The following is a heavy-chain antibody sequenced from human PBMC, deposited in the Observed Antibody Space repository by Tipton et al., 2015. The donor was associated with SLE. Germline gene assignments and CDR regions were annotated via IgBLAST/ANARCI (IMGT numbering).Heavy chain of an antibody. J-gene: IGHJ3*02. V-gene: IGHV4-4*09. CDR3: ASPGDYNRGAFII. Sequence: TLSLTCTVSGGSISSDYWSWIRQPPGEGLEWIGYIYSSGSTNYNPSLKSRVTISVDTSQNQFSLKLSSVTAADTAVYYCASPGDYNRGAFIIWGQGTMVTVSS. CDR1: GGSISSDY. CDR2: IYSSGST. D-gene: IGHD4-17*01.